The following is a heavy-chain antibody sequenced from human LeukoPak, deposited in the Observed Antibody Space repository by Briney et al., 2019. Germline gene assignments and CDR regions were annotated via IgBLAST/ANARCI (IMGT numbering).Heavy chain of an antibody. V-gene: IGHV4-59*01. CDR3: ARSFVVVPAAPPNWFDP. D-gene: IGHD2-2*01. CDR2: IYFSGST. Sequence: PSETLSLTCTVSGGSISSYYWSWIRQPPGKGLEWIGYIYFSGSTNYNPSLKSRVTISVDTSKNQFSLKLSSVTAADTAVYYCARSFVVVPAAPPNWFDPWGQGTLVTVSS. CDR1: GGSISSYY. J-gene: IGHJ5*02.